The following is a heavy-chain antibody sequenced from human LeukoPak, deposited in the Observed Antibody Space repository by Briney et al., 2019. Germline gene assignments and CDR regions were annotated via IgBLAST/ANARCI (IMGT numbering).Heavy chain of an antibody. CDR1: GFTFSSYS. CDR3: ARLYLPATRFDY. J-gene: IGHJ4*02. CDR2: ISSSSTI. V-gene: IGHV3-48*01. D-gene: IGHD5-24*01. Sequence: PGGSLRLSCAASGFTFSSYSMNWVRQAPGKGLEWVSYISSSSTIYYADSVKGRFTISRDNAKNSLYLQMNSLRAEDTAVYYCARLYLPATRFDYWGQGTLVTVSS.